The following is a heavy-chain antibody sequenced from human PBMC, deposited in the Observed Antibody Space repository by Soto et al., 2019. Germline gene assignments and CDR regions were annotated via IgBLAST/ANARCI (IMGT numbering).Heavy chain of an antibody. CDR3: ARASSSSSAADY. J-gene: IGHJ4*02. Sequence: QVQLQESGPGLVKASQTLSLICSVSGESINSGGYYWSWIRHHPGKGLEWIGYIYDSESAYYNPSLKSRVTISMDTSKNHFAMKLSSVTAADTAVYYCARASSSSSAADYWGQGTLIPVSS. CDR1: GESINSGGYY. D-gene: IGHD6-6*01. V-gene: IGHV4-31*03. CDR2: IYDSESA.